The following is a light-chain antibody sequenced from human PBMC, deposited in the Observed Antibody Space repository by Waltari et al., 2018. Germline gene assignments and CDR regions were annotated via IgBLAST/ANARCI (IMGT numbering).Light chain of an antibody. CDR2: GAS. V-gene: IGKV3-15*01. J-gene: IGKJ1*01. CDR1: QSVGND. CDR3: QQYKEWPPWT. Sequence: EIVMTQYPATLSVSHGERATLSCRASQSVGNDLTWYHQSPGQAPRLLIYGASSRATGVPARFSGSGSGTEFTLTITSLQSGDFGIYFCQQYKEWPPWTFGQGTRVDTK.